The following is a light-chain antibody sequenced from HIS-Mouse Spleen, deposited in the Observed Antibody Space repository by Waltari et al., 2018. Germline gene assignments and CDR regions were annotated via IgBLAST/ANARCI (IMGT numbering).Light chain of an antibody. CDR2: SNN. CDR1: IPKIGSNT. V-gene: IGLV1-44*01. Sequence: QAVLTQPPSASGTPGHRVPISGSGIIPKIGSNTYNWYQQLPGTAPKLLIYSNNQRPSGVPDRFSGSKSGTSASLAISGLQSEDEADYYCAAWDDSLNGNYVFGTGTKVTVL. CDR3: AAWDDSLNGNYV. J-gene: IGLJ1*01.